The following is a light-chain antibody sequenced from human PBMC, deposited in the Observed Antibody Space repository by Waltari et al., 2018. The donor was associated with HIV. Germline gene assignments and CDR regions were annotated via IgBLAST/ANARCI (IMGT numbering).Light chain of an antibody. CDR1: SSQFGNDF. J-gene: IGLJ3*02. CDR3: GTWDTSLGAGV. CDR2: DKD. Sequence: QSVLTQPPSVSAAPGQKVTISCSGSSSQFGNDFVSWYQHLPGAPPKLLIYDKDKRPSGISDRFSGSKSGTSATRGITGLQTGDEADYYCGTWDTSLGAGVFGGGTKLTVL. V-gene: IGLV1-51*01.